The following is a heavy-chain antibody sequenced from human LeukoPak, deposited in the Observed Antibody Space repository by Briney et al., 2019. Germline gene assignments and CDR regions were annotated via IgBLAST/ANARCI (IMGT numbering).Heavy chain of an antibody. CDR2: ISSSGGTI. D-gene: IGHD3-22*01. CDR3: ARGGDDSSGYNDY. J-gene: IGHJ4*02. Sequence: GGSLRLSCAASGFTFSDYYMSWIRQAPGKGLEWVSYISSSGGTIYYADSLKGRFTISRDNAKNSLYLQMNSLRAEDTAVCYCARGGDDSSGYNDYWGQGALVTVSS. V-gene: IGHV3-11*01. CDR1: GFTFSDYY.